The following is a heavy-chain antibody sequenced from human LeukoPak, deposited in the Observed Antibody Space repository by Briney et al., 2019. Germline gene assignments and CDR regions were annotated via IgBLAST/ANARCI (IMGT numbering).Heavy chain of an antibody. CDR2: VWHDASKH. V-gene: IGHV3-33*01. J-gene: IGHJ4*02. CDR1: GFTFSFYG. CDR3: ARDADTSGHYSYFDY. Sequence: GGSLRLSCAGSGFTFSFYGMNWVRQAPGKGLEWVAGVWHDASKHLYRDSVKGRFTNSRDNSKNMMSLQMDSLRDDDTAVYYCARDADTSGHYSYFDYWGQGALVIVSS. D-gene: IGHD6-19*01.